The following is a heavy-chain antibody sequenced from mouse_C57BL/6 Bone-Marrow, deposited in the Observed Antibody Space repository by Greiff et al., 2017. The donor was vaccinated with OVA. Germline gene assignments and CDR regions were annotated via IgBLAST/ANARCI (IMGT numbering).Heavy chain of an antibody. CDR1: GYAFSSYW. J-gene: IGHJ2*01. CDR2: IYPGDGDT. CDR3: ARGGFGYYYGSSQSCFDY. V-gene: IGHV1-80*01. D-gene: IGHD1-1*01. Sequence: QVQLKQSGAELVKPGASVKISCKASGYAFSSYWMNWVKQRPGKGLEWIGQIYPGDGDTNYTGKFKGKATLTADKSSSTAYMQLSSLTSEDSAVYVGARGGFGYYYGSSQSCFDYWGQGTTLTVSS.